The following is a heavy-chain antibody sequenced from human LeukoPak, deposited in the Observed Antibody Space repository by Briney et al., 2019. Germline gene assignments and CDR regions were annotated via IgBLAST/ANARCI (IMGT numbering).Heavy chain of an antibody. CDR3: AKTGIASSWYDASD. V-gene: IGHV3-74*01. CDR1: GFTISSSG. J-gene: IGHJ4*02. Sequence: GGSLRLSCAASGFTISSSGMHWVRQAPGKGLAWVSRINRDGSGTNYAGSVKGRFTISRDNAKNTLYLEMNSLRAEDTAVYYCAKTGIASSWYDASDWGQGTLVTVSS. D-gene: IGHD6-13*01. CDR2: INRDGSGT.